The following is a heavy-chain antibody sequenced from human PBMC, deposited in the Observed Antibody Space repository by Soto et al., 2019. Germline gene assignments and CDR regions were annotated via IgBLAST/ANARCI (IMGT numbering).Heavy chain of an antibody. CDR2: ISYDGSNK. D-gene: IGHD1-26*01. Sequence: PGGSLRLSCAASGFTFSSYGMHWVRQAPGKGLEWVAVISYDGSNKYYADSVKGRFTISRDNSKNTLYLQMNSLRAEDTAVYYCAKEGVWELLRLYYFDYWGQGTLVTVSS. CDR3: AKEGVWELLRLYYFDY. V-gene: IGHV3-30*18. J-gene: IGHJ4*02. CDR1: GFTFSSYG.